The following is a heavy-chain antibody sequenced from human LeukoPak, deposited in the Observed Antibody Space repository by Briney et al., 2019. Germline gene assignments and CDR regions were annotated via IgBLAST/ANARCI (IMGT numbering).Heavy chain of an antibody. D-gene: IGHD2-2*01. CDR1: GFTFSSYW. J-gene: IGHJ4*02. CDR3: ARAEYQLPEYD. CDR2: IKQDGSEK. V-gene: IGHV3-7*01. Sequence: GGSLRLSCAASGFTFSSYWMSWVRQAPGKGLEWVANIKQDGSEKHYVDSVKGRFSVSRDNAQNSLYLQMNSLRAEDTAVYYCARAEYQLPEYDWGQGTVVTVSS.